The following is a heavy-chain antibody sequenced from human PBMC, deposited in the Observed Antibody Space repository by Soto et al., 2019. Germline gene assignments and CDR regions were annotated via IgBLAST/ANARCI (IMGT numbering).Heavy chain of an antibody. CDR1: GFTFSSYS. J-gene: IGHJ5*02. CDR2: ISSSSSTI. D-gene: IGHD5-12*01. CDR3: ARDVISRGYDLNWFDP. V-gene: IGHV3-48*02. Sequence: EVQLVESGGGLVQPGGSLRLSCAASGFTFSSYSMNWVRQALGKGLEWVSYISSSSSTIYYADSVKGRFTISRDNAKNSLYLQMNSLRDEDTAVYYCARDVISRGYDLNWFDPWGQGTLVTVSS.